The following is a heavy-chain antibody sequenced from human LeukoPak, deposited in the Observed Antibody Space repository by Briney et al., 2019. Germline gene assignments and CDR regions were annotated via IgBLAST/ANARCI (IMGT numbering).Heavy chain of an antibody. J-gene: IGHJ3*02. CDR2: ISAYNGNT. CDR3: ARVASGWYEDAFDI. Sequence: ASVRVSSKASGYTFTSYGISWVRQAPGQGLEGMGGISAYNGNTNYAQKLQGRVTITTDTSTSTAYMELRSLRSDDTAMYYCARVASGWYEDAFDIWGQGTMVTVSS. CDR1: GYTFTSYG. V-gene: IGHV1-18*01. D-gene: IGHD6-19*01.